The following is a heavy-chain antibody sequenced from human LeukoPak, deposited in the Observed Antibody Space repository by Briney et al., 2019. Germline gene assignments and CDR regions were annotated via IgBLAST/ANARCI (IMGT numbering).Heavy chain of an antibody. J-gene: IGHJ4*02. CDR2: IYYSGST. D-gene: IGHD5-18*01. Sequence: SETLSLTCTVSGGSISSYYWSWIRQPPGKGLEWIGYIYYSGSTNYNPSLKSRVTISVDTSKNQFSLKLSAVTAADPAVYYCARGHSYGAFDYWGQGTLVTVCS. CDR1: GGSISSYY. CDR3: ARGHSYGAFDY. V-gene: IGHV4-59*01.